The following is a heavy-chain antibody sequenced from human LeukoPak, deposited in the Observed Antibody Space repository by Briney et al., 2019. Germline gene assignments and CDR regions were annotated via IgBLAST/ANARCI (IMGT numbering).Heavy chain of an antibody. CDR3: ATVLDTTMTTWAAFEK. CDR2: ISATGGGT. CDR1: EFAFTSYA. V-gene: IGHV3-23*01. D-gene: IGHD4-11*01. J-gene: IGHJ3*02. Sequence: GGSLRLSCAASEFAFTSYAMTWVRQAPGKGLEWVSAISATGGGTFYANSVKGRFTISRDNSKNTLYLQMNSVRAEDTALYFCATVLDTTMTTWAAFEKWGPGTVVTVSS.